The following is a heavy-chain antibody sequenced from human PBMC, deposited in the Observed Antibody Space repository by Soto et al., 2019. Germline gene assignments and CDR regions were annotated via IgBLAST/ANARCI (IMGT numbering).Heavy chain of an antibody. V-gene: IGHV1-2*02. Sequence: ASGQVSCKASRFTFTAYYILGVRQAPGQGLEWMGWIHPNSGATKFAQKYQGRVTLTRDTSISTAHMELISLKSDDTAVDHCARAGLTTLELATTYWGQGTLLTV. CDR1: RFTFTAYY. J-gene: IGHJ4*01. CDR2: IHPNSGAT. D-gene: IGHD5-12*01. CDR3: ARAGLTTLELATTY.